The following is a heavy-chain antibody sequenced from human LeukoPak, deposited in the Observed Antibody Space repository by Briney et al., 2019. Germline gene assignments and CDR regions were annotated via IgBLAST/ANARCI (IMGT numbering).Heavy chain of an antibody. CDR2: INHSGST. Sequence: SETLSLTCAVYGGSFSGYYWSWIRQPPGKGLEWIGEINHSGSTNYNPSLKSRVTTSVDTSKNQFSLKLSSVTAADTAVYYCARDILTNLFDYWGQGTLVTVSS. CDR3: ARDILTNLFDY. J-gene: IGHJ4*02. CDR1: GGSFSGYY. V-gene: IGHV4-34*01. D-gene: IGHD3-9*01.